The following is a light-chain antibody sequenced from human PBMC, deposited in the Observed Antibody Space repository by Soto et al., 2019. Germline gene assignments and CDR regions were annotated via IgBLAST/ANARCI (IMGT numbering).Light chain of an antibody. CDR3: QQYGRSRL. J-gene: IGKJ4*01. V-gene: IGKV3-20*01. CDR2: GAS. CDR1: QSVSSSY. Sequence: EIVLTQSPGTLSLSPGERATLSCRASQSVSSSYLAWYQQKPGQAPRLLIYGASSRATGIPDRFSGSGSGTDFTLTISRLEPEDFAVYYCQQYGRSRLFGGGTKVEIK.